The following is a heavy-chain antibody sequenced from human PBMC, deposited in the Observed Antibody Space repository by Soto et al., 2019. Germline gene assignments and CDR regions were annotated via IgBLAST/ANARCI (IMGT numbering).Heavy chain of an antibody. CDR2: VWYDGSNK. J-gene: IGHJ4*02. CDR3: ARDGKGIVATMGY. D-gene: IGHD5-12*01. CDR1: GFTFSSYG. V-gene: IGHV3-33*01. Sequence: QVQLVESGGGVVQPGRSLRLSCAASGFTFSSYGMHWVRQAPGKGLEWVAVVWYDGSNKYYADSVKGRFTISRDNSKNTLYLQMNSLRAEDTAVYYCARDGKGIVATMGYWGQGTLVTVSS.